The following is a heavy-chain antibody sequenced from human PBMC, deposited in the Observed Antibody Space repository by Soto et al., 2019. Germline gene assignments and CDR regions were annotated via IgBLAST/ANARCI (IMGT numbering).Heavy chain of an antibody. V-gene: IGHV1-2*02. CDR2: INPNSGGT. CDR3: ARDGYDFWSGYHSDYYYGMDV. Sequence: QVQLVQSGAEVKKPGASVKVSCKASGYTLTGYYMHWVRQAPGQGLEWMGWINPNSGGTNYAQKFQGRVTMTRDTSISTAYMELSRLRSDDTAVYYCARDGYDFWSGYHSDYYYGMDVWGQGTTVTVSS. J-gene: IGHJ6*02. D-gene: IGHD3-3*01. CDR1: GYTLTGYY.